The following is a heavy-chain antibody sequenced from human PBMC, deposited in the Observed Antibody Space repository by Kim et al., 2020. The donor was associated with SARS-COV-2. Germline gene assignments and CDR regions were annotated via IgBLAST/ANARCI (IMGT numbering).Heavy chain of an antibody. J-gene: IGHJ4*02. V-gene: IGHV3-7*01. D-gene: IGHD6-25*01. CDR1: GFAIGGYW. CDR3: ARDDGFRSIDH. Sequence: GGSLRLSCAASGFAIGGYWMAWLRQFPGKGLEWVANIKPDGSLKFSVDSVEGRFTVSRDNVKNSVYLQMDGLRPEDTAVYYCARDDGFRSIDHLGQGILV. CDR2: IKPDGSLK.